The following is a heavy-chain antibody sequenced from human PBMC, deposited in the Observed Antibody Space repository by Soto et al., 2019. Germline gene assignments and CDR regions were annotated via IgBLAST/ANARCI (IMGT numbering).Heavy chain of an antibody. D-gene: IGHD3-22*01. Sequence: EVHLEESGGDLVQPGGSLRLSSSASGFIFGFYWMTWVRQAPGKGLEWVANIERHGNDKYYVDSVTGRFTISRDNAQNSLFLQMNNLRAEDTAVYFCARIRATDYEIDYWGQGTLVTVSS. CDR3: ARIRATDYEIDY. CDR1: GFIFGFYW. J-gene: IGHJ4*02. CDR2: IERHGNDK. V-gene: IGHV3-7*03.